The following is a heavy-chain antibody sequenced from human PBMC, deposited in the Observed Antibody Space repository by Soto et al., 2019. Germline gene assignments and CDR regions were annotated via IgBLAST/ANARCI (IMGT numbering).Heavy chain of an antibody. CDR2: ISYDGSNK. Sequence: GGSLRLSCAASGFTFSSYAMHWVRQAPGKGLEWVAVISYDGSNKYYADSVKGRFTISRDNSKNTLYLQMNSLRAEDTAVYYCARDGLDYDFWSGYGNWYFDLWGRGTLVTVSS. CDR1: GFTFSSYA. D-gene: IGHD3-3*01. J-gene: IGHJ2*01. CDR3: ARDGLDYDFWSGYGNWYFDL. V-gene: IGHV3-30*04.